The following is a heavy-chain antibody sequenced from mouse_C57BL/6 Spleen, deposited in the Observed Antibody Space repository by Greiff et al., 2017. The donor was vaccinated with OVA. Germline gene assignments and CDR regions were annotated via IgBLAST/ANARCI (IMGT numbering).Heavy chain of an antibody. CDR2: IYPGDGDT. V-gene: IGHV1-80*01. CDR3: ARGGYGSDYYAMDY. CDR1: GYAFSSYW. J-gene: IGHJ4*01. D-gene: IGHD1-1*01. Sequence: QVQLKESGAELVKPGASVKISCKASGYAFSSYWMNWVKQRPGKGLEWIGQIYPGDGDTNYNGKFKGKATLTADKSSSTAYMQLSSLTSEDSAVYFCARGGYGSDYYAMDYWGQGTSVTVSS.